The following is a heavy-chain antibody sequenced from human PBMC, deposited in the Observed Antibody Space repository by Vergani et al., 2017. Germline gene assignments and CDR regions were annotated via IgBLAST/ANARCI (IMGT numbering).Heavy chain of an antibody. CDR2: IYPGDSDT. Sequence: EVQLVQSGAEVKKPRESLKISCKGSGYSFTSYWIGWVRQMPGKGLEWMGIIYPGDSDTSYSPSFQGQVTISADKSISTAYLQWSSLKASDTAMYYCARRVVTGTTWPRAFDIWGQGTMVTVSS. V-gene: IGHV5-51*03. D-gene: IGHD1-1*01. CDR1: GYSFTSYW. CDR3: ARRVVTGTTWPRAFDI. J-gene: IGHJ3*02.